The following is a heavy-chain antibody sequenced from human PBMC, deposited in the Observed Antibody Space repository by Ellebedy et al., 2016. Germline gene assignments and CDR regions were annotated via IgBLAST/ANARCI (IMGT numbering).Heavy chain of an antibody. Sequence: GESLKISXAASGFTFSNYGMHWVRQAPGQGLEWVAVILRDGSNKFYADSVKGRFTISRDNSKNTLYLQMNSLRTEDTAAYHCAKGFAGATDSWGQGTLVTVSS. CDR2: ILRDGSNK. CDR3: AKGFAGATDS. J-gene: IGHJ4*02. CDR1: GFTFSNYG. V-gene: IGHV3-30*18. D-gene: IGHD1-26*01.